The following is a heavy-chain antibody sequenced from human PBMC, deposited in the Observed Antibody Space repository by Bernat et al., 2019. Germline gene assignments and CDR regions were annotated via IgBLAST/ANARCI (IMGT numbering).Heavy chain of an antibody. D-gene: IGHD3/OR15-3a*01. CDR1: GFSFSRNA. V-gene: IGHV3-23*01. J-gene: IGHJ4*02. CDR3: AKDEGLFPYYFDY. CDR2: ISGSGGST. Sequence: EVQLLESGGGLVQPGGSLRLPCAASGFSFSRNAMGWVRQAPGKGLEWVSTISGSGGSTYYADSVKGRFTISRDNSKNTLYLQMNTLRAEDTAVYYCAKDEGLFPYYFDYWGQGTLVTVSS.